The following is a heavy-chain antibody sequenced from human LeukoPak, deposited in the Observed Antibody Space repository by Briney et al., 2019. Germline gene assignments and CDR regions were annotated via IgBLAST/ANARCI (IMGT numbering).Heavy chain of an antibody. J-gene: IGHJ4*02. CDR3: ARGAMATTPFFDY. CDR1: GGSISNYY. D-gene: IGHD5-24*01. CDR2: VYYTGST. V-gene: IGHV4-59*01. Sequence: PSESLSLTCPVSGGSISNYYYWTWIRQPPGKGLEWIGYVYYTGSTNFNPSLKSRVTMSLDTSRNQFSLKLTSLTAADTAVYYCARGAMATTPFFDYWGPGTLVTVSS.